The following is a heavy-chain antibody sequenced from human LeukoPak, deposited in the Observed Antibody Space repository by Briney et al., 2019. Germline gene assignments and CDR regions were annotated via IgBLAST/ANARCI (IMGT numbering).Heavy chain of an antibody. CDR3: ARHNWVAVAGPYGMDV. Sequence: SETLSLTCTVSGGSISTSGYYWGWIRQSPGKGLEYFASIDSGGNTYYNPSLQSRVTISADTSKSQFSLKLSSVTAADTAVYYCARHNWVAVAGPYGMDVWGQGTTVTVSS. CDR1: GGSISTSGYY. D-gene: IGHD6-19*01. J-gene: IGHJ6*02. V-gene: IGHV4-39*07. CDR2: IDSGGNT.